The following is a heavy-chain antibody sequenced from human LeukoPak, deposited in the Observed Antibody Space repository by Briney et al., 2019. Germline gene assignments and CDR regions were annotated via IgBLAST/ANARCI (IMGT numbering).Heavy chain of an antibody. CDR2: FNPKNGDT. CDR1: GYTLTELS. J-gene: IGHJ6*03. CDR3: ATQSREWRNRGYYNFYYIDV. D-gene: IGHD2-8*01. V-gene: IGHV1-24*01. Sequence: ASVKVSCKVSGYTLTELSMHWVRQAPGKGLEWIGSFNPKNGDTIYAQKFQGRVTMTADTSTQTAYMELSSLRSDDTAVYYCATQSREWRNRGYYNFYYIDVWGKRTTVTVS.